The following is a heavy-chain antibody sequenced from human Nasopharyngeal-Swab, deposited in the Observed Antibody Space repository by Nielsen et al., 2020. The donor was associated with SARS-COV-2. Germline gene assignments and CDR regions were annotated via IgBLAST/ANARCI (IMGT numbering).Heavy chain of an antibody. J-gene: IGHJ6*02. CDR2: ISGSGDTT. Sequence: GGSLRLSCAASGFTFNSYAMSWVRQAPGKGLEWVSIISGSGDTTYCADSVKDRFTISRDNSKNTLYLQTNSLRVEDTAVYYCAKAPYLRGMDVWGQGTTVTVSS. CDR3: AKAPYLRGMDV. D-gene: IGHD2-21*01. V-gene: IGHV3-23*01. CDR1: GFTFNSYA.